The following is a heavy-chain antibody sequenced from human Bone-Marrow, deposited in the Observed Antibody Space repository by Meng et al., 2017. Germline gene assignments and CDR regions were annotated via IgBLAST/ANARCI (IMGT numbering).Heavy chain of an antibody. CDR3: AKKYYYDSSGYSLDY. V-gene: IGHV3-74*01. J-gene: IGHJ4*02. D-gene: IGHD3-22*01. CDR1: GFTFSDYW. Sequence: GESLKISCAASGFTFSDYWMHWVRQAPGKGLVWVSRINSHGSDTSYADSVKGRFTISRDNSKNTLYLQMNSLRAEDTAVYYCAKKYYYDSSGYSLDYWGQGTLVTVSS. CDR2: INSHGSDT.